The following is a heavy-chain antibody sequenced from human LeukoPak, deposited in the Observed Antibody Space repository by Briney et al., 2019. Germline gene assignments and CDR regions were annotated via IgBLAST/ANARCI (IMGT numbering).Heavy chain of an antibody. Sequence: PGGSLRLSCAASGFTFSSHWFHWVRQAPGKGLAWVSRITIDESSTNYVASVNGRFTISRDSFKNTLYLQMNSLRPEDTAVYYCAKEGDYYGSGSYRDGFDIWGQGTRATVSS. CDR3: AKEGDYYGSGSYRDGFDI. J-gene: IGHJ3*02. D-gene: IGHD3-10*01. CDR2: ITIDESST. V-gene: IGHV3-74*01. CDR1: GFTFSSHW.